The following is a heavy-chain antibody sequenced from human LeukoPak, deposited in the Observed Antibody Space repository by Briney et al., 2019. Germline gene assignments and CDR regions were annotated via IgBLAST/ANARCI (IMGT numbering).Heavy chain of an antibody. D-gene: IGHD4-17*01. CDR1: GYSFISHW. V-gene: IGHV5-51*01. Sequence: GESLKISCKGSGYSFISHWIGWVRQVPGKGLEWMGITHPGDSDTRYSPSFQGLVTISADNSINTAYLHWSSLKASDTAIYYCVSRGTVTPGEEYYYYMDVWGQGTTVIVSS. CDR2: THPGDSDT. J-gene: IGHJ6*03. CDR3: VSRGTVTPGEEYYYYMDV.